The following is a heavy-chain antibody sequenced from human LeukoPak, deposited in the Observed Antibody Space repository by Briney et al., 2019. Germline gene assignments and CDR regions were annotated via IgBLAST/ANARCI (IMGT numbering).Heavy chain of an antibody. D-gene: IGHD6-6*01. CDR3: ARYSSSSEFDP. CDR2: INHSGST. Sequence: SETLSLTCAVYGGSFSGYYWSWIRQPPGKGLEWIGEINHSGSTNYNPSLKSRVTISVDTSKNQFSLKLSSVTAADTAVYYCARYSSSSEFDPWGQGTLVTVSS. CDR1: GGSFSGYY. V-gene: IGHV4-34*01. J-gene: IGHJ5*02.